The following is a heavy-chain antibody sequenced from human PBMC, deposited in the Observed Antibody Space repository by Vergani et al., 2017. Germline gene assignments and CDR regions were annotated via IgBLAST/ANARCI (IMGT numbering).Heavy chain of an antibody. CDR3: ARDRRYCSGGSCYLDY. CDR1: GGIFSTYA. CDR2: LIPIFGTT. J-gene: IGHJ4*02. D-gene: IGHD2-15*01. Sequence: QVQLVQSGAEVKKPGSSVKVSCKASGGIFSTYAISWVRQATGQGLEWRGRLIPIFGTTNYAQNCQGRVTITADESTSTAYMELSSLRSEDTAVYYCARDRRYCSGGSCYLDYWGQGTLITVSS. V-gene: IGHV1-69*15.